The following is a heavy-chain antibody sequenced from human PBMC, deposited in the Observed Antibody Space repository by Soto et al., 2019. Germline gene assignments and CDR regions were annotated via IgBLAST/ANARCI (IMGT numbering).Heavy chain of an antibody. CDR2: IIPIFGTA. V-gene: IGHV1-69*13. D-gene: IGHD3-22*01. Sequence: SVKVSCKASGGTFSSYAISWVRQAPGQGLEWMGGIIPIFGTANYAQKFQGRVTITADESTSTAYMELSSLRSEDTAVYYCARGGRYYYDSSGTGNFDIWGQGTMVTVSS. CDR1: GGTFSSYA. CDR3: ARGGRYYYDSSGTGNFDI. J-gene: IGHJ3*02.